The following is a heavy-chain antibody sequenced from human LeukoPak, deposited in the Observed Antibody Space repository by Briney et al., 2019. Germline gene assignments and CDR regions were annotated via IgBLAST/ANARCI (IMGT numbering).Heavy chain of an antibody. CDR2: INPSGGST. Sequence: ASVKVSCKASGYTFTSYYMHWVRQTPEQGLEWMGLINPSGGSTSYAQKFQGRVTMTRDTSTSTVYMELSSLRSEDTAVYYCARGAVVTPPRPYNWFDPWGQGTLVTVSS. V-gene: IGHV1-46*01. J-gene: IGHJ5*02. CDR1: GYTFTSYY. CDR3: ARGAVVTPPRPYNWFDP. D-gene: IGHD4-23*01.